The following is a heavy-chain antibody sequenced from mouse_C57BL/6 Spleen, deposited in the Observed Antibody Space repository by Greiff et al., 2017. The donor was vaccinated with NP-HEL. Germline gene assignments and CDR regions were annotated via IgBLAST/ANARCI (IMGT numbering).Heavy chain of an antibody. V-gene: IGHV5-4*03. J-gene: IGHJ4*01. D-gene: IGHD3-2*02. CDR2: ISDGGSYT. Sequence: EVMLVESGGGLVKPGGSLKLSCAASGFTFSSYAMSWVRQTPEKRLEWVATISDGGSYTYYPDNVKGRFTISRDNAKNNLYLQMSHLKSEDTAMYYCASQAPYMDYWGQGTSVTVSS. CDR1: GFTFSSYA. CDR3: ASQAPYMDY.